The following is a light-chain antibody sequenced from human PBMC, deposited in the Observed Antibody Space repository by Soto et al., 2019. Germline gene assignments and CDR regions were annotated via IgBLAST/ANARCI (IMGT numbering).Light chain of an antibody. V-gene: IGLV2-14*03. CDR2: DVT. J-gene: IGLJ1*01. CDR3: SSYTSSNTYV. Sequence: QSVLTQPASVSGSPGQWTTISCTGTSSDVGGYNYVSWYQHHPGKAPKLMIYDVTNRPSGVSNRFSGSKSGNTASQTISGLQTEDEADYYCSSYTSSNTYVFGTGTKLTVL. CDR1: SSDVGGYNY.